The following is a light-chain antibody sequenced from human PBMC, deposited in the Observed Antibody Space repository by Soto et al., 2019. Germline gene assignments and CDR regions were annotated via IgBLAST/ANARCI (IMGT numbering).Light chain of an antibody. CDR2: AAS. V-gene: IGKV1-27*01. J-gene: IGKJ1*01. CDR3: QQRRWT. Sequence: DIQMTQSPSSLSASVGDRVTITCRASQGISNYLAWYQQKPGKVPKLLIYAASTLQSGVPSRFSGSGSGTDFTLTISSLQPEDVAVYYCQQRRWTFGQGTKVDIK. CDR1: QGISNY.